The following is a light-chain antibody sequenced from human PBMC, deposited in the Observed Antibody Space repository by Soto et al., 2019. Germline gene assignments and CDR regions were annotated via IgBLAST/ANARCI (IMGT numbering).Light chain of an antibody. CDR1: QSVSSN. CDR3: QQHNNRPPTGT. V-gene: IGKV3-15*01. CDR2: GVS. J-gene: IGKJ1*01. Sequence: EIMVTQSPSTLSVSTGERATLSCRASQSVSSNLAWYQQKPGQAPRLLIYGVSTRTTDIPARFSGSGSGTEFTLTISSLQSQDDAVYYCQQHNNRPPTGTFGQGTKVDI.